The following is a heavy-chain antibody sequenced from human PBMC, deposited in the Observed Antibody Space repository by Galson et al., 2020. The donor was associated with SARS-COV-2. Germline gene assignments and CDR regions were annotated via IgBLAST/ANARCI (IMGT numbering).Heavy chain of an antibody. CDR2: IYTSGST. Sequence: SETLSLTCTVSGGSISSGSYYWSWIRQPAGKGLEWIGRIYTSGSTNYNPSLKSRVTISVDTSKNQFSLKLSSVTAADRAVYYCARDQGWELLNWFDPWGQGTLVTVSS. CDR1: GGSISSGSYY. V-gene: IGHV4-61*02. D-gene: IGHD1-26*01. J-gene: IGHJ5*02. CDR3: ARDQGWELLNWFDP.